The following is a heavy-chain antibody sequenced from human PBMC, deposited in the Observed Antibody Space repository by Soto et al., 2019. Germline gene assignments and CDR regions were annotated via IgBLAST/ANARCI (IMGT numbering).Heavy chain of an antibody. CDR1: GGSISSGGYY. Sequence: LSLTCTVSGGSISSGGYYWSWIRQHPGKGLEWIGYIYYSGSTYYNPSLKSRVTISVETSKNQFSLKLSSVTAADTAVYYCARPRGNWNYWWFDYWGQGTLVTVSS. CDR2: IYYSGST. CDR3: ARPRGNWNYWWFDY. D-gene: IGHD1-7*01. V-gene: IGHV4-31*03. J-gene: IGHJ4*02.